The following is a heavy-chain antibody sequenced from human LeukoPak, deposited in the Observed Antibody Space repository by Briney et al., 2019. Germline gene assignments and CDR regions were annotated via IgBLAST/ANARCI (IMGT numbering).Heavy chain of an antibody. CDR2: IYHSGST. D-gene: IGHD3-22*01. CDR1: GGSISSGYY. Sequence: SETLSLTCTVSGGSISSGYYWGWIRQPPGKGLEWIGSIYHSGSTYYNPSLKSRVTISVDTSKNQFSLKLSSVTAADTAVYYCARQGYYEGMDVWGKGTTVTISS. V-gene: IGHV4-38-2*02. CDR3: ARQGYYEGMDV. J-gene: IGHJ6*03.